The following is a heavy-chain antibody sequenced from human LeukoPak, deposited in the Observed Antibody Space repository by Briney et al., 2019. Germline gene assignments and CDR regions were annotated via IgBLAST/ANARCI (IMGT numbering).Heavy chain of an antibody. J-gene: IGHJ6*03. D-gene: IGHD3-22*01. V-gene: IGHV4-34*01. CDR2: INHSGST. Sequence: SETLSLTCAVYGGSFSGYYWSWIRQPPGKGLEWIGEINHSGSTNYNPSLKSRVTISVGTSKNQFSLKLSSVTAADTAVYYCARVAYDSSGYYNYYYYYMDVWGKGTTVTISS. CDR1: GGSFSGYY. CDR3: ARVAYDSSGYYNYYYYYMDV.